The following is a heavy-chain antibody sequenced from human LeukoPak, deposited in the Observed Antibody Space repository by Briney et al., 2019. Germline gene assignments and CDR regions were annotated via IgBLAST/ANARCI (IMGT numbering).Heavy chain of an antibody. D-gene: IGHD3-10*01. CDR2: IYSGGNT. Sequence: PGGSLRLSCAASGFSVSSNFMNWVRQAPGKGLEWVSVIYSGGNTYYADSVKGRFTISRDNSKNTLYLQMNSLRAEDTAVYYCANFATDYYGSGSQTPFDYWGQGTLVTVSS. J-gene: IGHJ4*02. CDR3: ANFATDYYGSGSQTPFDY. CDR1: GFSVSSNF. V-gene: IGHV3-66*02.